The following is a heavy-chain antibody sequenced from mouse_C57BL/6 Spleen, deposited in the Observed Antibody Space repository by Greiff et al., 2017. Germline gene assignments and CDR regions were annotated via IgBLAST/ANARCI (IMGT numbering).Heavy chain of an antibody. Sequence: VHVKQSGPVLVKPGASVKMSCKASGYTFTDYYMNWVKQSHGKSLEWIGVINPYNGGTSYNQKFKGKATLTVDKSSSTAYMELNSLTSEYSAVYYCARVDTTVHYFDYWGQGTTRTVSS. CDR3: ARVDTTVHYFDY. J-gene: IGHJ2*01. CDR1: GYTFTDYY. D-gene: IGHD1-1*01. V-gene: IGHV1-19*01. CDR2: INPYNGGT.